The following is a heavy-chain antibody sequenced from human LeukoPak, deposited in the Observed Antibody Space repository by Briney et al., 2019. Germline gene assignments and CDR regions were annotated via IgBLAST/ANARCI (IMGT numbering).Heavy chain of an antibody. V-gene: IGHV4-59*08. CDR2: IYYSWST. D-gene: IGHD5-12*01. CDR1: GDSSSSYY. CDR3: ARQPDIGRGIVP. J-gene: IGHJ5*02. Sequence: AETLSLTCSVSGDSSSSYYWSWIRQPPGKGLEWIGYIYYSWSTNYNPSLKSRVSMSIDTSKRQFSLKLSSVTAADTAVYYCARQPDIGRGIVPWGQGTLVTVSS.